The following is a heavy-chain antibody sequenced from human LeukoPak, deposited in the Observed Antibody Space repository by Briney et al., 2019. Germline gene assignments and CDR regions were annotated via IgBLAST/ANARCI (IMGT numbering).Heavy chain of an antibody. D-gene: IGHD3-10*01. CDR2: IRSDRSNN. V-gene: IGHV3-30*02. CDR3: AKGLEMVRQTIDY. CDR1: GFIFSNYD. J-gene: IGHJ4*02. Sequence: PGGSLRLSCAASGFIFSNYDMHWVRQAPGKGLEWVAFIRSDRSNNYYADSVKGRFTISRDNSKNTLYLQMNSLRAEDTAVYYCAKGLEMVRQTIDYWGQGTLVTVSS.